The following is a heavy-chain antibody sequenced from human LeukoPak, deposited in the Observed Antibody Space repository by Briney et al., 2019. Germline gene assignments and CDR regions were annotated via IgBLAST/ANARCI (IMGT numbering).Heavy chain of an antibody. CDR3: AREYCSSTSCLYLGYYYGMDV. V-gene: IGHV3-48*03. CDR1: GFTFSSYE. J-gene: IGHJ6*04. D-gene: IGHD2-2*01. CDR2: ISSSGSTI. Sequence: GGSLRLSCAASGFTFSSYEMNWVRQAPGKGLEWVSYISSSGSTIYHADSVKGRFTISRDNAKNSLYLQMNSLRAEDTAVYYCAREYCSSTSCLYLGYYYGMDVWGKGTTVTVSS.